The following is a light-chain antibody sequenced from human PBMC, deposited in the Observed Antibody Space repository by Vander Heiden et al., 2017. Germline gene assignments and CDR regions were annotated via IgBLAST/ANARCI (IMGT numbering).Light chain of an antibody. CDR1: SSDVGRYNY. CDR2: DVY. V-gene: IGLV2-14*03. Sequence: SALTQPASVSGSPGPSITISCTGTSSDVGRYNYVSWYQQHPGKAPKLMIYDVYNRPSGVSNRLSGSKSGNTASLTISGLQAEDEADYNCSSYTSSNTLIFGGGTRLTVL. CDR3: SSYTSSNTLI. J-gene: IGLJ2*01.